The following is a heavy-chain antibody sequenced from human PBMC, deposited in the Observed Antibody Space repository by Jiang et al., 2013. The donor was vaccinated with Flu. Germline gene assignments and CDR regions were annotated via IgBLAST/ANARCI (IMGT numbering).Heavy chain of an antibody. Sequence: SGGGLVQPGGSLRLSCAASGFTFSSYAMSWVRQAPGKGLEWVSAISGSGGSTYYADSVKGRFTISRDNSKNTLYLQMNSLRAEDTAVYYCAKDGSGSYRWTDYYYGMDVWGKGTTVTVSS. V-gene: IGHV3-23*01. CDR3: AKDGSGSYRWTDYYYGMDV. CDR1: GFTFSSYA. J-gene: IGHJ6*04. D-gene: IGHD3-10*01. CDR2: ISGSGGST.